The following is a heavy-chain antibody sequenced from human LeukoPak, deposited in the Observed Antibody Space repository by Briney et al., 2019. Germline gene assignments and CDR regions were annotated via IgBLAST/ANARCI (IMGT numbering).Heavy chain of an antibody. CDR3: AKELNFWSVVNYFDY. CDR1: GFTFSSYG. CDR2: IRYDGSNK. D-gene: IGHD3-3*01. J-gene: IGHJ4*02. V-gene: IGHV3-30*02. Sequence: GGSLRLSCAASGFTFSSYGMHWVRQAPGKGLEWVAFIRYDGSNKYYADSVKGRFTISRDNSKNTLYLQMNSLRAEDTAVYYCAKELNFWSVVNYFDYWGQGTLVTVSS.